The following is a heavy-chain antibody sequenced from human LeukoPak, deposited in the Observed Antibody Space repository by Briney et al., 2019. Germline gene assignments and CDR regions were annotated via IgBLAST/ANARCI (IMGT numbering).Heavy chain of an antibody. CDR2: ISGSAGST. V-gene: IGHV3-23*01. D-gene: IGHD3-10*01. CDR3: AKNFGQYDN. CDR1: GFTFSNYA. Sequence: GGSLRLSCAASGFTFSNYAMSWVRQARGKWLEWVSGISGSAGSTYYADSAKGRFTISRDNSKNTLYLQMNSLRAEDTAVYYCAKNFGQYDNWGQGTLVTVSS. J-gene: IGHJ4*02.